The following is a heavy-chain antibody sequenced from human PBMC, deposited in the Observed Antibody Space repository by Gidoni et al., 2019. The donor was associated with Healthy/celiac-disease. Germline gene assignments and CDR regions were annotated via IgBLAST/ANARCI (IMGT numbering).Heavy chain of an antibody. CDR1: GGSISSSSYY. CDR3: AAYYYDSSGYSVMDY. Sequence: QLQLQESGPGLVKPSETLSLTCTVSGGSISSSSYYWGWICQPPGKGLEWIGSIYYSGGTYYNPSLKSRVTISVDTSKNQFSLKLSSVTAADTAVYYCAAYYYDSSGYSVMDYWGQGTLVTVSS. CDR2: IYYSGGT. D-gene: IGHD3-22*01. J-gene: IGHJ4*02. V-gene: IGHV4-39*01.